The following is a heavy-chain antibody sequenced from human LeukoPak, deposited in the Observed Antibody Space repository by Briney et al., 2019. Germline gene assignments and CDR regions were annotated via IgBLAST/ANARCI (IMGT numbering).Heavy chain of an antibody. Sequence: GGSLRLSRAASGFTFSNHGMHWVRQAPGKGLEWVAVIWYDGSNQYYADSVKGRFTISRDNAKNSLYLQMNSLRAEDTAVYYCARDFNVGYDFDYWGQGTLVTVSS. V-gene: IGHV3-33*01. CDR1: GFTFSNHG. CDR2: IWYDGSNQ. CDR3: ARDFNVGYDFDY. J-gene: IGHJ4*02. D-gene: IGHD1-1*01.